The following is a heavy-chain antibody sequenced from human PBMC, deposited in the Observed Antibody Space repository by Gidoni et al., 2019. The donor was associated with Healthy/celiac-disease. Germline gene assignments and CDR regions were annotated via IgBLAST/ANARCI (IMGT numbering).Heavy chain of an antibody. D-gene: IGHD1-26*01. J-gene: IGHJ4*02. CDR2: ISWNSGSI. CDR1: GFTFDDYA. V-gene: IGHV3-9*01. Sequence: EVQLVESGGGLVQPGRSLRLSCAASGFTFDDYAMHWVRQAPGKGLEWVSGISWNSGSIGYADSVKGRFTISRDNAKNSLYLQMNSLRAEDTALYYCAKAANVEWELLSAFDYWGQGTLVTVSS. CDR3: AKAANVEWELLSAFDY.